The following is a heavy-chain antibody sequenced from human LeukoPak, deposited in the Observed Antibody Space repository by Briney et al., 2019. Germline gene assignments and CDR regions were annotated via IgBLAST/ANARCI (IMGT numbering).Heavy chain of an antibody. CDR1: GGSFSGYY. CDR3: ARVAGVEVTTVWYFDY. D-gene: IGHD1-14*01. J-gene: IGHJ4*02. CDR2: IYYSGST. V-gene: IGHV4-59*01. Sequence: SETLSLTCAVYGGSFSGYYWSWIRQPPGKGLEWIGYIYYSGSTNYNPSLKSRVTISVDTSKNQFSLKLSSVTAADTAVYYCARVAGVEVTTVWYFDYWGQGTLVTVSS.